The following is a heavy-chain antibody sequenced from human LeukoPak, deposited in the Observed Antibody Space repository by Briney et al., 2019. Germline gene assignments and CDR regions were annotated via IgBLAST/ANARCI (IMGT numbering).Heavy chain of an antibody. Sequence: PSETLSLTCAVYGGSFSAYYWSWIRQPPGKGLEWIGEINHSGSTNYNPSLKSRVTISVDTSKNQFSLNLSSVTAADTAVYYCARGATYSGSYYNHWGQGTLVTVSS. CDR1: GGSFSAYY. CDR2: INHSGST. CDR3: ARGATYSGSYYNH. D-gene: IGHD1-26*01. V-gene: IGHV4-34*01. J-gene: IGHJ4*02.